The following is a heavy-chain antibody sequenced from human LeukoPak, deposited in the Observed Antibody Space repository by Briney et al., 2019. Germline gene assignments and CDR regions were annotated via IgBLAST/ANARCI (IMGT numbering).Heavy chain of an antibody. Sequence: SETLSLTCTVSGGSISSSSYYWGWIRQPPGKGLEWIGSIYYSGSTYYNPSLKSRVTISVDTSKNQFSLKLSSVTAADTAVYYCARQGLWFGDQVFHYWGQGTLVTVSS. CDR3: ARQGLWFGDQVFHY. CDR2: IYYSGST. D-gene: IGHD3-10*01. CDR1: GGSISSSSYY. V-gene: IGHV4-39*01. J-gene: IGHJ4*02.